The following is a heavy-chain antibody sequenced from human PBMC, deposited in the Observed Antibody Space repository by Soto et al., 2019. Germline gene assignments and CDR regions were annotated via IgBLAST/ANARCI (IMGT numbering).Heavy chain of an antibody. Sequence: QVQLQESGPGLVKPSQTLSLTCTVSGGSISSGGYYWSWIRQHPGKGLEWIGYIYYSGSTYYNPSLKIRVTLSVHTSKNQFSRKLPSLTAADTAVYYGARPSPSPVTPFDYWARAPLVTVPS. CDR1: GGSISSGGYY. J-gene: IGHJ4*02. CDR3: ARPSPSPVTPFDY. V-gene: IGHV4-31*03. CDR2: IYYSGST. D-gene: IGHD4-17*01.